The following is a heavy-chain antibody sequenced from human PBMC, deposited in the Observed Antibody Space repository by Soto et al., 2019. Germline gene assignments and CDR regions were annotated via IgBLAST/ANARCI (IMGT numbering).Heavy chain of an antibody. D-gene: IGHD6-13*01. Sequence: SETLSLTCAVSGGSISSSNWLSWFLRPPWKGLEWIGEIYHSGSTNYNPSLKSRVTISVDKSKNQFSLKLSSVTAADTAVYYCARDRRVSIAAAGTRGDWFDPWGQGTLVTVSS. CDR2: IYHSGST. V-gene: IGHV4-4*02. J-gene: IGHJ5*02. CDR1: GGSISSSNW. CDR3: ARDRRVSIAAAGTRGDWFDP.